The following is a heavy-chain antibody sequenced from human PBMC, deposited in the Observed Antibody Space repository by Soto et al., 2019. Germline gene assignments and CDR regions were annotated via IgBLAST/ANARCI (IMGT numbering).Heavy chain of an antibody. CDR2: ISSSSSYT. D-gene: IGHD1-26*01. V-gene: IGHV3-11*05. CDR3: ASVVGAWGAAFDI. J-gene: IGHJ3*02. CDR1: GFAFNDYY. Sequence: QVQLVESGGGLVKPGGSLRLSCAASGFAFNDYYMSWIRQAPGKGLEWVSYISSSSSYTNYADSVKGRFTISRDNAKNSLYLQMNSLRAEDTAVYYCASVVGAWGAAFDIWGQGTMVTVSS.